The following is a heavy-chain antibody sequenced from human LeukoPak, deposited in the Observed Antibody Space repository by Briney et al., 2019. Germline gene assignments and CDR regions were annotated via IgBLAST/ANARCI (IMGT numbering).Heavy chain of an antibody. D-gene: IGHD2-21*01. CDR2: ISYDGSNK. J-gene: IGHJ6*03. V-gene: IGHV3-30*01. Sequence: GGSVRLSCAASGLTFSSYAMNWARQAPGKGPEGVAAISYDGSNKFYGDSVKGRFTISRDDSKNTLYLQMNSLRPEDTAVYYCTRAIAYYYSMDVWGKGTTVTVSS. CDR1: GLTFSSYA. CDR3: TRAIAYYYSMDV.